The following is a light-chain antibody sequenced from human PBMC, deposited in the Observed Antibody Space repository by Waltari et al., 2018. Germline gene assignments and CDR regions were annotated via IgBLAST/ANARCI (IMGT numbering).Light chain of an antibody. V-gene: IGKV4-1*01. CDR1: SILRSSEHKYH. J-gene: IGKJ3*01. CDR3: QQYYSTPFT. CDR2: GAS. Sequence: SILRSSEHKYHVVGYQQQSGRSPRWLIYGASTRESGVPDRFSGSGSGTDFTLTISSLQTEDVAVYYCQQYYSTPFTFGPGTKVDIK.